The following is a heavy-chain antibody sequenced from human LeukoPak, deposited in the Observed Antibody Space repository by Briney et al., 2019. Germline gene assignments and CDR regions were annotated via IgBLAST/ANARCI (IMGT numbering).Heavy chain of an antibody. CDR3: ARRGSYCSSTSCYSFDY. Sequence: SETLSLTCAVYGGSFRGYYWSWIRQPPGKGLEWIGEIKHSGSTYYNPSLKSRVTISVDTSKNQFSLKLSSVTAADTAVYYCARRGSYCSSTSCYSFDYWGQGTLVTVSS. D-gene: IGHD2-2*01. CDR2: IKHSGST. CDR1: GGSFRGYY. J-gene: IGHJ4*02. V-gene: IGHV4-34*01.